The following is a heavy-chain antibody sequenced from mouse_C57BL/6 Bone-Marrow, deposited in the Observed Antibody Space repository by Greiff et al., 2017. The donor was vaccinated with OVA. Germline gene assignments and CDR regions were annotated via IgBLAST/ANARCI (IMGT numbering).Heavy chain of an antibody. D-gene: IGHD2-2*01. CDR1: GFTFSSYA. Sequence: EVKVEESGGGLVKPGGSLKLSCAASGFTFSSYAMSWVRQTPEKRLEWVATISDGGSYTYYPDNVKGRFTISRDNAKNNLYLQMSHLKSEDTAMYYCARERGVTTGWYFDVWGTGTTVTVSS. V-gene: IGHV5-4*01. J-gene: IGHJ1*03. CDR3: ARERGVTTGWYFDV. CDR2: ISDGGSYT.